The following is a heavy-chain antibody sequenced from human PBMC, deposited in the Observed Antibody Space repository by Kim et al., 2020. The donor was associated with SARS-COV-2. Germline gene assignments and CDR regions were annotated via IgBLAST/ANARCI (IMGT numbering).Heavy chain of an antibody. CDR1: GFTFSSYA. J-gene: IGHJ6*01. Sequence: GGSLRLSCAASGFTFSSYAMHWVRQAPGKGLEWVAVISYDGSNKYYADSVKGRFTISRDNSKNTLYLQMNSLRAEDTAVYYCARDAAPHVPAATPYYYY. CDR2: ISYDGSNK. D-gene: IGHD2-2*01. V-gene: IGHV3-30-3*01. CDR3: ARDAAPHVPAATPYYYY.